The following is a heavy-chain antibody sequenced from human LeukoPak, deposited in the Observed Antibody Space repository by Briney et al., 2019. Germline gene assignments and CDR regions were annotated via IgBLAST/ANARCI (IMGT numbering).Heavy chain of an antibody. CDR1: VGSHSSSSSY. V-gene: IGHV4-39*01. CDR3: ARHGPPTDYYDSSGYGNRGTYNWFDP. Sequence: PSETLSLTRTVSVGSHSSSSSYWGWIRQPPGKGLEWNGSIYYSGSTYYKPSLKSRVTISVDTSKNPFSLKLSSVTAADTAVYYCARHGPPTDYYDSSGYGNRGTYNWFDPWGQGTLVTVSS. J-gene: IGHJ5*02. D-gene: IGHD3-22*01. CDR2: IYYSGST.